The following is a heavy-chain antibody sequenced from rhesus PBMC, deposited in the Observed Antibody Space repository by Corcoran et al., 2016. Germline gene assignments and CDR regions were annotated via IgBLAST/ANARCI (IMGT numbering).Heavy chain of an antibody. J-gene: IGHJ6*01. Sequence: QVQLQESGPGVVKPSETLSLTCAVSGGSISDSYRWSWIRQPPGKGLEWIGYIYGSRTSTNTNPSIKSRVTISKDTSKNQFSLKLSSVTAADTAVYYCARASTGSYGLDSWGQGVVVTVSS. CDR1: GGSISDSYR. CDR2: IYGSRTST. CDR3: ARASTGSYGLDS. V-gene: IGHV4S10*01. D-gene: IGHD4-29*01.